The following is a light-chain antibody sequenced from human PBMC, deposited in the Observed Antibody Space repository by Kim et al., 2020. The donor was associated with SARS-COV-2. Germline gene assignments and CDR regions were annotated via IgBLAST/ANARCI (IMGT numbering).Light chain of an antibody. V-gene: IGLV4-69*01. J-gene: IGLJ3*02. CDR3: QTWGTGIRV. CDR1: SGQSSYA. CDR2: LNSDGSH. Sequence: ASVKRTGTLGSGQSSYAIAWHQQQPEKGPRYLMKLNSDGSHSKGDGIPDRFSGSSSGAERYLTISSLQSEDEADYYCQTWGTGIRVFGGGTQLTVL.